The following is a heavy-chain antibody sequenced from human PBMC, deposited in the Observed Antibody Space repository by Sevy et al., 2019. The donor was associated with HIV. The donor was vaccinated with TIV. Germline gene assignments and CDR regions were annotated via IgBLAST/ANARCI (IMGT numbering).Heavy chain of an antibody. CDR3: ARDTGGIGMDV. D-gene: IGHD6-13*01. CDR1: GFTFSSHW. CDR2: INQDGSAK. V-gene: IGHV3-7*01. J-gene: IGHJ6*02. Sequence: GGSLRLSCAASGFTFSSHWMSWVRQAPGKGLEWVANINQDGSAKYYVDSVKDRFTISRDNAKNSLSLQMNSLRAEDTAVYYCARDTGGIGMDVWGQGTTVTVSS.